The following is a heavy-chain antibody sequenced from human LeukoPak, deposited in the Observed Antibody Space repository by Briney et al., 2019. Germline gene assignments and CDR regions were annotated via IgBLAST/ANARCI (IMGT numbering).Heavy chain of an antibody. V-gene: IGHV1-69*05. CDR2: IIPIFGTA. J-gene: IGHJ3*02. Sequence: ASVKVSCKSFGGTFSNYVISWVRQAPGQGLEWMGGIIPIFGTANYAQKFQGRVTITTDESTSTAYMELSSLRSEDTAVYYCARDKPPEMARNAFDIWGQGTMVTVSS. CDR1: GGTFSNYV. D-gene: IGHD5-24*01. CDR3: ARDKPPEMARNAFDI.